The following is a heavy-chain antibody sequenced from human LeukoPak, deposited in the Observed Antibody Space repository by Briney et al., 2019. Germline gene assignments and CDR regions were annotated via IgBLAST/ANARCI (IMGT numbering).Heavy chain of an antibody. J-gene: IGHJ6*02. V-gene: IGHV3-33*01. Sequence: PGRSLRLSCAASGFTFSSYGMHWVRQAPGKGLEWVAVIWYDGSNKYYADSVKGRFTISRDNSKNTLYLQMNSLRAEDTAVYYCARSTYDFWSGYYTPYYYYGMDVWGQGTTVTVSS. D-gene: IGHD3-3*01. CDR2: IWYDGSNK. CDR3: ARSTYDFWSGYYTPYYYYGMDV. CDR1: GFTFSSYG.